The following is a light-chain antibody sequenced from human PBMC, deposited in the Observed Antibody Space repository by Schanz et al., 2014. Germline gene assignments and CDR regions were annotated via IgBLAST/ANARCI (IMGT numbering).Light chain of an antibody. J-gene: IGKJ1*01. Sequence: EIVLTQSPGTLSLSPGERATLSCRASQSVSSSYLAWYQQKPGQAPRLLIHDASYRATGIPARFSGSGSGTDFTLTISRLEPEDFAVYYCQQYGNSPWTFGQGTKVEIK. CDR1: QSVSSSY. CDR3: QQYGNSPWT. CDR2: DAS. V-gene: IGKV3-20*01.